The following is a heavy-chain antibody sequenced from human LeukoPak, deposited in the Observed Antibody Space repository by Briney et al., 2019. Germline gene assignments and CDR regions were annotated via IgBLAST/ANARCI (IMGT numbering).Heavy chain of an antibody. CDR1: GGSLNVNY. V-gene: IGHV4-34*01. D-gene: IGHD6-13*01. CDR2: GDHSGGT. CDR3: GSTYSSSLYFDY. Sequence: SETLSLTCAVYGGSLNVNYWSWIRQPPGKGLEWIGEGDHSGGTKYNPSLKSRVTISADSSKNQFSLKLSSVTAADTAVYYCGSTYSSSLYFDYWGQGTLVTVSS. J-gene: IGHJ4*02.